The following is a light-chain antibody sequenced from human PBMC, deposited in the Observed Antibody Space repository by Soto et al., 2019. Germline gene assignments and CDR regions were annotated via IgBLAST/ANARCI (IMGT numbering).Light chain of an antibody. Sequence: EIVMTQSPATLSVSPGERVTLSCRASQSVAKDLAWYQHKPGQAPTLLIHGASTRATGIPARFSGVGSGTEFTLTISSLQSEDFAVYYCQQYNKWPQTFGQGTRLEI. J-gene: IGKJ5*01. CDR3: QQYNKWPQT. CDR1: QSVAKD. V-gene: IGKV3-15*01. CDR2: GAS.